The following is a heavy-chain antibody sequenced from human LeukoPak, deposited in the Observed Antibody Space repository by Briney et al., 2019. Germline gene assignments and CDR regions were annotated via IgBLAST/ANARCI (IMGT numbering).Heavy chain of an antibody. Sequence: SVKVSCKASGGTFTSYAISWVRQAPGQGLEWMGGIIPIFGTANYAQKFQGRVTITTDESTSTAYMELSSLRSEDTAVYYCARVDSYNWNSPAVFWGQGTLVTVSS. CDR3: ARVDSYNWNSPAVF. J-gene: IGHJ4*02. CDR1: GGTFTSYA. V-gene: IGHV1-69*05. CDR2: IIPIFGTA. D-gene: IGHD1-7*01.